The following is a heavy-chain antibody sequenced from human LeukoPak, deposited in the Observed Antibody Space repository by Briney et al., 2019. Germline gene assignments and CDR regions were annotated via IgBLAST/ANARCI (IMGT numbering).Heavy chain of an antibody. D-gene: IGHD6-19*01. Sequence: PGGSLRLSCAASGFTFSSYDMHWVRQATGKGLEWVSAIGTAGDTYYPGSVKGRFTISRDNAKNSLSLQMDSLRADDTAVYYCARSSDWAFDIWGQGTMVTVS. V-gene: IGHV3-13*04. CDR1: GFTFSSYD. CDR3: ARSSDWAFDI. CDR2: IGTAGDT. J-gene: IGHJ3*02.